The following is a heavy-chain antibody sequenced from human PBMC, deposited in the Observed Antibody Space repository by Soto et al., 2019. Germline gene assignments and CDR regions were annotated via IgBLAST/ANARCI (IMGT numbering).Heavy chain of an antibody. CDR3: ARLHPRPVGYCSGGSCYSSNY. J-gene: IGHJ4*02. V-gene: IGHV4-39*01. CDR1: GGSISSSSYY. D-gene: IGHD2-15*01. Sequence: QLQLQESGPGLVKPSETLSLTCTVSGGSISSSSYYWGWIRQPPGKGLEWIGSIYYSGSTYYNPSLKSRVTISVDTSKNQFSLKLSSVTAADTAVYNCARLHPRPVGYCSGGSCYSSNYWGQGTLVTVSS. CDR2: IYYSGST.